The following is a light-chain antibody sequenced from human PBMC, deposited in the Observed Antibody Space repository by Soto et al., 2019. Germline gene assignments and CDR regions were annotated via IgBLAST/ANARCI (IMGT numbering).Light chain of an antibody. CDR1: RSNIGAGHD. J-gene: IGLJ2*01. CDR2: GNS. CDR3: QSYDSSLSVV. V-gene: IGLV1-40*01. Sequence: QSVLTQPPSVSGAPGQRVTISCTGSRSNIGAGHDVHWYQQVPGTAPKLLIYGNSNRPSGVPDRFSGSKSGTSASLAITGLQAEDEADYYCQSYDSSLSVVFGGGTKLTVL.